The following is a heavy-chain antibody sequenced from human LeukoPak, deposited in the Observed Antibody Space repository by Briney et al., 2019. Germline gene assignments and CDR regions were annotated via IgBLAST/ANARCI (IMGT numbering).Heavy chain of an antibody. CDR3: AKGQGIAARPDYFDY. CDR1: GFTFSSYA. CDR2: ISGSGGST. Sequence: GGSLRLSCAASGFTFSSYAMSWVRQAPGKGLEWVSAISGSGGSTYYADSVKGRFTISRDSSKNTLYLQMNSLRAEDTAVYYCAKGQGIAARPDYFDYWGQGTLVTVSS. V-gene: IGHV3-23*01. J-gene: IGHJ4*02. D-gene: IGHD6-6*01.